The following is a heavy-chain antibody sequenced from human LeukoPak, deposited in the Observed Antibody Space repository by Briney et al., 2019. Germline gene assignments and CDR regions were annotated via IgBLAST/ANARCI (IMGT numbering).Heavy chain of an antibody. CDR2: ISSSSSYI. J-gene: IGHJ4*02. CDR3: ARYGVDTAMVFDY. Sequence: GGPLRLSCAASGFTFSSYSMNWVRQAPGKGLEWVSSISSSSSYIYYADSVKGRFTISRDNAKNSLYLQMNSLRAEDTAVYYCARYGVDTAMVFDYWGQGTLVTVSS. CDR1: GFTFSSYS. D-gene: IGHD5-18*01. V-gene: IGHV3-21*01.